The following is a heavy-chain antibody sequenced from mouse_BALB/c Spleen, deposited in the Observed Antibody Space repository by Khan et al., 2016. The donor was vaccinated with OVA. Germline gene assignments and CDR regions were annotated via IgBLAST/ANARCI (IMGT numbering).Heavy chain of an antibody. V-gene: IGHV2-9*02. Sequence: QVQLKESGPGLVAPSQSLSITCSVSGFSLTSSGVHWVRQPPGKGLEWLGVIWAGGSTNYNSALLSRLSISKDNSKSQVFLKMNSLQTDDTAMYYWARVEDIWGQGTTLTVSS. J-gene: IGHJ2*01. CDR2: IWAGGST. CDR3: ARVEDI. CDR1: GFSLTSSG. D-gene: IGHD1-3*01.